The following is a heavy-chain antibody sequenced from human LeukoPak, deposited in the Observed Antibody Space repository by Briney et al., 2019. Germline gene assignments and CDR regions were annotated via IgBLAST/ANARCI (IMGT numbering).Heavy chain of an antibody. J-gene: IGHJ4*02. D-gene: IGHD3-10*01. V-gene: IGHV3-64D*06. CDR3: VKASSFGFDY. Sequence: GGALRLSCSASVFTFSSYAMHWVRQAPGKGLEYVSAISSNGGRTYYADSVKGGFNISRDNSKNTLYLQMSSLRAEDTAVYYCVKASSFGFDYRGQGTLVTVSS. CDR2: ISSNGGRT. CDR1: VFTFSSYA.